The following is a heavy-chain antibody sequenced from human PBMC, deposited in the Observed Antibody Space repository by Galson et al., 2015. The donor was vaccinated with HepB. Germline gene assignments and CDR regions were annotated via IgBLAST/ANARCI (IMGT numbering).Heavy chain of an antibody. CDR1: GFTFSSYS. Sequence: SLRLSCAASGFTFSSYSMNWVRQAPGKGLDWVSSISGSGITTYYADSVKGRFTISRDNSKNTLYLQMNSLRAEDTAVYYCAKEIRSDSGWYFDLWGRGTLATVSS. CDR2: ISGSGITT. J-gene: IGHJ2*01. V-gene: IGHV3-23*01. D-gene: IGHD3-10*01. CDR3: AKEIRSDSGWYFDL.